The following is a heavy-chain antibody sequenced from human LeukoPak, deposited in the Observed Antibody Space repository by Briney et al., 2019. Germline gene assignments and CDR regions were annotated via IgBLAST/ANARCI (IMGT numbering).Heavy chain of an antibody. CDR2: ISAYNGNT. D-gene: IGHD3/OR15-3a*01. CDR3: ARKGVRHMGLGHFFDY. J-gene: IGHJ4*02. CDR1: GYTFTSYG. Sequence: GASVKVSCKASGYTFTSYGISWVRQAPGQGLEWMGWISAYNGNTNYAQKLQGRVTMTTDTSTSTAHMELRSLRSDDTAVYYCARKGVRHMGLGHFFDYWGQGPLVTVSS. V-gene: IGHV1-18*01.